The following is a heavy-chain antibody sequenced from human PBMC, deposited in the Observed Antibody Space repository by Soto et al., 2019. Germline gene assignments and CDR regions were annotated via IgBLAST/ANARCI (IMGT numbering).Heavy chain of an antibody. CDR2: INADTGNT. V-gene: IGHV1-3*01. CDR1: GYTFTSFA. J-gene: IGHJ4*02. Sequence: QVQLVQSGAEVKKPGASVTVSCKASGYTFTSFAIHWVRQAPGQRPEWMGWINADTGNTKYSQRVQGRVTLARDTSANTAYRQVSSVRSEDTAVYFCAREVVSGYDLGYWGQGTLVTVSS. CDR3: AREVVSGYDLGY. D-gene: IGHD5-12*01.